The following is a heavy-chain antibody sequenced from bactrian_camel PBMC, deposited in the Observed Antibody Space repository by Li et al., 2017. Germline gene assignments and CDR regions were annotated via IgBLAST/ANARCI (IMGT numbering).Heavy chain of an antibody. D-gene: IGHD5*01. V-gene: IGHV3S53*01. Sequence: VESGGGSVQAGQSLRLSCAVSGYTNSYYCMAWFRQGPGKRREGVATLGNDGSIDYANSVKGRFTISQDNAKNTVYLQMNSLEPEDTAMYYCAAEHVLDPGRFAIQPLGADEYSYWGQGTQVTVS. CDR2: LGNDGSI. CDR3: AAEHVLDPGRFAIQPLGADEYSY. J-gene: IGHJ4*01. CDR1: GYTNSYYC.